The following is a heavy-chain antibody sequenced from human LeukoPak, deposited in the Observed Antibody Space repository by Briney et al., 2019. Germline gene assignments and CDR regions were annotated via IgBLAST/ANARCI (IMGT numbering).Heavy chain of an antibody. Sequence: PSETLSLTCTVSGGSISSYYWSWIRQPAGKGLEWIGRIYTSGSTNYNPSLKSRVTISVDTSKNQFSLKLSSVTAADTAVYYCARSIVVVPAAISPFDYWGQGTLVTVSS. D-gene: IGHD2-2*01. J-gene: IGHJ4*02. CDR1: GGSISSYY. CDR2: IYTSGST. CDR3: ARSIVVVPAAISPFDY. V-gene: IGHV4-4*07.